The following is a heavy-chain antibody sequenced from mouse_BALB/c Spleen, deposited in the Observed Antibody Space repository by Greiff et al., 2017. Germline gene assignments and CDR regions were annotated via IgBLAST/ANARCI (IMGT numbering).Heavy chain of an antibody. D-gene: IGHD2-3*01. CDR3: ARDRGPLDGYFDY. Sequence: VKLMESGPGLVAPSQSLSITCTVSGFSLTSYGVHWVRQPPGKGLEWLGVIWAGGSTNYNSALMSRLSISKDNSKSQVFLKMNSLQTDDTAMYYCARDRGPLDGYFDYWGQGTTLTVSS. CDR1: GFSLTSYG. J-gene: IGHJ2*01. CDR2: IWAGGST. V-gene: IGHV2-9*02.